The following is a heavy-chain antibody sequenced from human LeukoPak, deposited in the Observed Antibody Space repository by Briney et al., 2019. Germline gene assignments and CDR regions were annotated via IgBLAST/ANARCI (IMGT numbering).Heavy chain of an antibody. CDR2: IYYSGST. CDR1: GGSISSSSYY. J-gene: IGHJ4*02. Sequence: SETLSLTCTVSGGSISSSSYYWGWIRQPPGKGLEWIGSIYYSGSTYYNPSLKSRVTISVDTSKNQFSLKLSSVTAADTAVYYCASYGVEMATISDYWGRGTLVTVSS. CDR3: ASYGVEMATISDY. D-gene: IGHD5-24*01. V-gene: IGHV4-39*01.